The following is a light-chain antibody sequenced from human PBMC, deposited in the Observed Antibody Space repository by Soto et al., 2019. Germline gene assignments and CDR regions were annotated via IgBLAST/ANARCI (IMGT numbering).Light chain of an antibody. CDR3: CSYAGSSTYV. CDR1: SSDVGSYNL. J-gene: IGLJ1*01. CDR2: EVS. V-gene: IGLV2-23*02. Sequence: QSVLTQPASVSGSPGQSITISCTGTSSDVGSYNLVSWYQQHPGKAPKLMIYEVSKRPSGVSNRFPGSKSGNTASLTISGLQAEDEADYYCCSYAGSSTYVFGTGTKVPVL.